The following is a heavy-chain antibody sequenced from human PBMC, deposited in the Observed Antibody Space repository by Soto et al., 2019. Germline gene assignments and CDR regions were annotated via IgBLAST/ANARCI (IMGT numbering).Heavy chain of an antibody. V-gene: IGHV4-31*03. D-gene: IGHD4-17*01. CDR1: GDSASSGGYH. Sequence: SETLSLTCTVSGDSASSGGYHWTWIRQHPGKGLEWIGNIHYSGSTYYTPSLKSRLTISVDTSNNQFSLKLSSVTAADTAVYYCARALHMTTVTTGGYYYYPLDVWGQGTTVTVSS. CDR3: ARALHMTTVTTGGYYYYPLDV. J-gene: IGHJ6*02. CDR2: IHYSGST.